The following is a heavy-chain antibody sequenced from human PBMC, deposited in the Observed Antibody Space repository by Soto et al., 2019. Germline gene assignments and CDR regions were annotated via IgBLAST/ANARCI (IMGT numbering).Heavy chain of an antibody. Sequence: PGGSLRLSCAASGFTVSSNYMSWVRQAPGKGLEWVSVIYSGGSTYYADSVKGRFTISRDNSKNTLYLQMNSLRAEDTAVYYCARAEGSSGYFYYYYGMDVWGQGTTVTVSS. D-gene: IGHD3-22*01. CDR1: GFTVSSNY. V-gene: IGHV3-53*01. CDR2: IYSGGST. J-gene: IGHJ6*02. CDR3: ARAEGSSGYFYYYYGMDV.